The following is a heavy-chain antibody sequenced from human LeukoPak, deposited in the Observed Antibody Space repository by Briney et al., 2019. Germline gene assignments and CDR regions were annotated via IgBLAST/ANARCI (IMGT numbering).Heavy chain of an antibody. CDR2: IYYSGST. D-gene: IGHD3-3*01. J-gene: IGHJ4*02. CDR3: ARHGAYYDFMYYFDY. Sequence: SETLSLTCTVSGGSISSYYWSWIRQPPGKGLEWIGYIYYSGSTNCNPSLKSRVTISVDTSKNQFSLKLSSVTAADTAVYYCARHGAYYDFMYYFDYWGQGTLVTVSS. V-gene: IGHV4-59*08. CDR1: GGSISSYY.